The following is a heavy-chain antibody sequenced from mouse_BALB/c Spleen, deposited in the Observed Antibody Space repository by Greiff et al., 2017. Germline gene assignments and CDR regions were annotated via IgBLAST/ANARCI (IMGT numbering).Heavy chain of an antibody. D-gene: IGHD2-3*01. V-gene: IGHV5-12-1*01. CDR3: ARHDGLLPFDY. J-gene: IGHJ2*01. CDR1: GFAFSSYD. CDR2: ISSGGGST. Sequence: EVQLVESGGGLVKPGGSLKLSCAASGFAFSSYDMSWVRQTPEKRLEWVAYISSGGGSTYYPDTVKGRFTISRDNAKNTLYLQMSSLKSEDTAMYYCARHDGLLPFDYWGQGTTLTVSS.